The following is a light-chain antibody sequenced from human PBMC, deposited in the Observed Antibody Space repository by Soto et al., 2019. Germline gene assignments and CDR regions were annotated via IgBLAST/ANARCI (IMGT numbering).Light chain of an antibody. J-gene: IGKJ1*01. CDR2: GAS. CDR3: QQYNKGPRT. CDR1: QSVSSN. Sequence: EIVMTQSPATLSVSPGERATLSCRASQSVSSNLAWYQQKPGQAPRLLIYGASTRATGIPARFSGSGSGTEFTLTISSLQSEDFAVYYCQQYNKGPRTFGQGTKVELK. V-gene: IGKV3-15*01.